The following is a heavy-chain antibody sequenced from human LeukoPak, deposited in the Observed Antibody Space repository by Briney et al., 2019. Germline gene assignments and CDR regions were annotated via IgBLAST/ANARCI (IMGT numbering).Heavy chain of an antibody. CDR2: IHDSGNT. CDR3: AKADTWPYYFDY. V-gene: IGHV4-59*01. J-gene: IGHJ4*02. D-gene: IGHD3-16*01. Sequence: AETLSLTRGVCGGFISIYYWSWIRQPARRGLGWCGYIHDSGNTNRNPSLKSRVTISVDSSKNEGSLKLTFVTAADRAVYCGAKADTWPYYFDYWGQGTLVTVSS. CDR1: GGFISIYY.